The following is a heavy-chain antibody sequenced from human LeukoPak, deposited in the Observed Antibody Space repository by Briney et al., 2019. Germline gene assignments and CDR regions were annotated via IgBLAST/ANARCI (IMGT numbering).Heavy chain of an antibody. CDR2: IIPIFGTA. D-gene: IGHD3-3*01. J-gene: IGHJ3*02. CDR3: ARGFDFWSGAPGARDAFDI. Sequence: SVKVSCKASGGTFSSYAISWVRQAPGQGLGWMGGIIPIFGTANYAQKFQGRVTITADESTSTAYMELSSLRSEDTAVYYCARGFDFWSGAPGARDAFDIWGQGTMVTVSS. V-gene: IGHV1-69*13. CDR1: GGTFSSYA.